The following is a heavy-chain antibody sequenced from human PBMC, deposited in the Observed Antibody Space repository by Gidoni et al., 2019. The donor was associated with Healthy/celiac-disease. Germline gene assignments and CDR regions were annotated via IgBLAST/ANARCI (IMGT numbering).Heavy chain of an antibody. D-gene: IGHD2-2*01. CDR2: IILILVIA. CDR1: GGTFSSYT. V-gene: IGHV1-69*02. CDR3: ARVVPAATSQFDP. J-gene: IGHJ5*02. Sequence: QVQLVQSGAEVKKPGSSVKVSCKASGGTFSSYTISWVRQAPGQGFEWMGRIILILVIANDAQKFQGRVTITADKSTSTAYMELSSLRSEDTAVYYCARVVPAATSQFDPWGQGTLVTVSS.